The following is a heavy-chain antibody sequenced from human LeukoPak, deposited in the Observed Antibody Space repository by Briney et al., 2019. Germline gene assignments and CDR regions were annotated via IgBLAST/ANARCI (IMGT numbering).Heavy chain of an antibody. J-gene: IGHJ4*02. CDR2: THYTGET. CDR3: GSNLGSGSDH. D-gene: IGHD3-10*01. CDR1: GDSISGPY. Sequence: PSETLSLTCNVSGDSISGPYWNWIRQSPGRGLEWIGYTHYTGETNYNPSLKSRLTMSVDTSNNQVYLRLSSVTAADTAVYYCGSNLGSGSDHWGQGTLVTVSS. V-gene: IGHV4-59*11.